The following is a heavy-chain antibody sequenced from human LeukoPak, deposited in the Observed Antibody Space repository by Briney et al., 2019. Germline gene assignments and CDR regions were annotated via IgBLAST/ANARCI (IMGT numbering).Heavy chain of an antibody. V-gene: IGHV1-24*01. J-gene: IGHJ4*02. CDR2: FDPEDGET. CDR1: GHTLTELS. CDR3: AADNEGLREIDY. D-gene: IGHD5-24*01. Sequence: ASVKVSCKVSGHTLTELSMHWVRQAPGKGLEWMGGFDPEDGETIYAQKFQGRVTMTEDTSTDTAYMELSSLRSEDTAVYYCAADNEGLREIDYWGQGTLVTVSS.